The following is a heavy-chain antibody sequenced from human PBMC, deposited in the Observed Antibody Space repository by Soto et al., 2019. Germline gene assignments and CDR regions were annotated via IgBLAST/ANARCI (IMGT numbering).Heavy chain of an antibody. D-gene: IGHD5-12*01. CDR3: AKDSMASGYDDYFGF. CDR2: ISSHADKR. J-gene: IGHJ4*02. V-gene: IGHV3-30*18. Sequence: QVQLVESGGSVVQRGGSLRLSCAASGVAFSAFGMLWVRQTPGKGLALVAFISSHADKRYCGDSVQGRFTVSRDDSKNTLYLQMTSLRPEDTAVYYCAKDSMASGYDDYFGFWGQGTPVTVSS. CDR1: GVAFSAFG.